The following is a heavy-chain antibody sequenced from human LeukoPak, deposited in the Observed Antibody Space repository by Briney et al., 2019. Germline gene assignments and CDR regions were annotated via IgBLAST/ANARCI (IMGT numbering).Heavy chain of an antibody. CDR3: AKDPFMGATGY. CDR2: ISGRGGST. Sequence: WGSLRLSCAASGFTFSSYSMNWVRQAPGKGLEWVSAISGRGGSTYYADSVKGRFTISRDNSKNTLYLKMNSLRAEDTAVYYCAKDPFMGATGYWGQGTLVTVSS. J-gene: IGHJ4*02. V-gene: IGHV3-23*01. D-gene: IGHD1-26*01. CDR1: GFTFSSYS.